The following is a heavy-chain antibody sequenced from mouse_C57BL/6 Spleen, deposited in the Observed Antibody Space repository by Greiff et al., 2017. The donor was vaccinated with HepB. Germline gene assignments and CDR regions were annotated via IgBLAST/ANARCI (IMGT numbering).Heavy chain of an antibody. CDR2: IDPSDSYT. J-gene: IGHJ3*01. D-gene: IGHD1-1*01. Sequence: QVQLQQPGAELVRPGTSVKLSCKASGYTFTSYWMHWVKQRPGQGLEWIGVIDPSDSYTNYNQKFKGKATLTVDTSSSTAYMQLSSLTSEDSAVYYCARSPPYYGSSLFAYWGQGTLVTVSA. CDR1: GYTFTSYW. CDR3: ARSPPYYGSSLFAY. V-gene: IGHV1-59*01.